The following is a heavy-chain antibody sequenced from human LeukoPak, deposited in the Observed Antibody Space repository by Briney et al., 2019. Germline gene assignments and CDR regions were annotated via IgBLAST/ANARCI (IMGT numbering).Heavy chain of an antibody. CDR1: GGSISSYY. V-gene: IGHV4-59*01. D-gene: IGHD2-2*01. CDR2: IYYSGST. J-gene: IGHJ4*02. Sequence: SETLSLTCTVSGGSISSYYWSWIRQPPGKGLEWIGYIYYSGSTNYNPSLKSRVTISVDTSKNQFSLKLSSVTAADTAVYYCARVVGGCSSTSCVPYYFDYWGQGTLVTVSS. CDR3: ARVVGGCSSTSCVPYYFDY.